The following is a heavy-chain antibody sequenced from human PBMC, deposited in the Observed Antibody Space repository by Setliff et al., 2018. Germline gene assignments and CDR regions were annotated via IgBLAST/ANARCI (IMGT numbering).Heavy chain of an antibody. J-gene: IGHJ4*02. CDR3: ARNMGMGQRDYFDY. Sequence: SVKVSCKASGGTFTTYAITWVRQAPGQGLEWMGGIIPRFSTANIAQNFQGRVTISADDSATTTYMELSSLTSEDTAIYYCARNMGMGQRDYFDYWGRGTLVTVSS. V-gene: IGHV1-69*13. CDR2: IIPRFSTA. D-gene: IGHD6-13*01. CDR1: GGTFTTYA.